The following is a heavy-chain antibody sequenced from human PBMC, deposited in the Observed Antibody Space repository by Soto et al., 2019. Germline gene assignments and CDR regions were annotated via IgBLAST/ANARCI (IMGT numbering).Heavy chain of an antibody. CDR3: ARGRYCSGGSCYSGVVVYEH. V-gene: IGHV4-59*12. D-gene: IGHD2-15*01. CDR2: IYYSGST. CDR1: GGSISSYY. J-gene: IGHJ1*01. Sequence: PSETLSLTCTVSGGSISSYYWSWIRQPPGKGLAWIVYIYYSGSTNYNPSLKSRVTISVDTSKNPFSLKLSSVTAADTPVYYCARGRYCSGGSCYSGVVVYEHWGQGTLVTVAS.